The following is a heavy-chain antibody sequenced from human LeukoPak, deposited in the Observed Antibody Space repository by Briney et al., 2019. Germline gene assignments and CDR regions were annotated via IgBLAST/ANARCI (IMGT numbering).Heavy chain of an antibody. Sequence: ASVKVSCKASGYTFTSYAMHWVRQAPGQRLEWMGWINAGNGNTKYSQKFQSRVTITRDTSASTAYMELSSLRSEDTAVYYCARGQQWLDFDYWGQGTLVTVSS. CDR2: INAGNGNT. V-gene: IGHV1-3*01. CDR1: GYTFTSYA. D-gene: IGHD6-19*01. J-gene: IGHJ4*02. CDR3: ARGQQWLDFDY.